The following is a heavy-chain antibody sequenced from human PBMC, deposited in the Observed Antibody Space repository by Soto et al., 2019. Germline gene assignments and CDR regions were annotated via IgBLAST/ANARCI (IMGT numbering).Heavy chain of an antibody. Sequence: QVQLVESGGGLVKPGGSLRLSCVASGFTFRNYFMNWIRQAPGKGPEWLSYISSDESTVFYADSVKGRFTTSRDNDKNSVYLQMNSLRAEDTAVYYCATLTAPSDYWGQGSLVTVSS. J-gene: IGHJ4*02. V-gene: IGHV3-11*01. CDR3: ATLTAPSDY. CDR2: ISSDESTV. CDR1: GFTFRNYF. D-gene: IGHD2-21*02.